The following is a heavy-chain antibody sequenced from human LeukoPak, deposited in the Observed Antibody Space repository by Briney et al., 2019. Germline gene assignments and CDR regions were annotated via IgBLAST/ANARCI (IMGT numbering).Heavy chain of an antibody. CDR2: IYYSGST. CDR1: GGSISSGDYY. J-gene: IGHJ4*02. D-gene: IGHD3-22*01. CDR3: ARELTYYYDSSGYSDY. Sequence: PSQTLSLTCTVSGGSISSGDYYWSWIRQPPGKGLEWIGYIYYSGSTYYNPSLKSRVTISVDTSKNQFSLKLSSVTAADTAVYYCARELTYYYDSSGYSDYWGQGTLVTVSS. V-gene: IGHV4-30-4*08.